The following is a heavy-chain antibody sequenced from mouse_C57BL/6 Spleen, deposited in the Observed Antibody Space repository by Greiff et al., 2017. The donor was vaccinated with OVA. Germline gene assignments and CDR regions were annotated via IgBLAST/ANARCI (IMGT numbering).Heavy chain of an antibody. J-gene: IGHJ1*03. CDR2: ISYDGSN. D-gene: IGHD1-1*01. CDR3: ARGGDYYGSSFRGYFDV. CDR1: GYSITSGYY. V-gene: IGHV3-6*01. Sequence: DVKLQESGPGLVKPSQSLSLTCSVTGYSITSGYYWNWIRQFPGNKLEWMGYISYDGSNNYNPSLKNRISITRDTSKNQFFLKLNSVTTEDTATYYCARGGDYYGSSFRGYFDVWGTGTTVTVSS.